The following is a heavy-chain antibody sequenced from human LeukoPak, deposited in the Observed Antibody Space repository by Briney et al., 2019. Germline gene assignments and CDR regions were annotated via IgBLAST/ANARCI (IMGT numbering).Heavy chain of an antibody. Sequence: SETLSLTCSVSGDSISTYYWSWIRQPPGKGLEWIGYMYYSGSTNYNPPLKSRVTISVDTSKNQFSLKLSSVTAADTAVYYCARHGEEYSYGYYFDYWGQGTLVTVSS. V-gene: IGHV4-59*08. CDR3: ARHGEEYSYGYYFDY. D-gene: IGHD5-18*01. J-gene: IGHJ4*02. CDR2: MYYSGST. CDR1: GDSISTYY.